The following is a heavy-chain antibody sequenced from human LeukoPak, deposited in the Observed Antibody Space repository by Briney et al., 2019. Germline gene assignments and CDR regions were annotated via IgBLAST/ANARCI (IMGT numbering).Heavy chain of an antibody. D-gene: IGHD1-7*01. Sequence: PGRSLRLSCAASGFTFSSYGMHWVRQAPGKGLEWVAVISYDGSNKYYAGSVKGRFAISRDNSKNTLYLQMNSLRAEDTAVYYCAKDRELWFDYWGQGTLVTVSS. CDR2: ISYDGSNK. J-gene: IGHJ4*02. CDR1: GFTFSSYG. V-gene: IGHV3-30*18. CDR3: AKDRELWFDY.